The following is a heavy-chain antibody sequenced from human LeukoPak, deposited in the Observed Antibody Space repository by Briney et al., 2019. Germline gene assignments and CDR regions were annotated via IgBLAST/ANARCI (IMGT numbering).Heavy chain of an antibody. CDR3: ANGEYYYDRAQDY. CDR1: GFTFSDYY. J-gene: IGHJ4*02. Sequence: GGSLRLSCAASGFTFSDYYMSWTRQAPGKGLEWVSYISSSGSTIYYADSVKGRFTISRDNAKNSLYLQMNSLRAEDTAVYYCANGEYYYDRAQDYWGQGTLVTVSS. D-gene: IGHD3-22*01. V-gene: IGHV3-11*04. CDR2: ISSSGSTI.